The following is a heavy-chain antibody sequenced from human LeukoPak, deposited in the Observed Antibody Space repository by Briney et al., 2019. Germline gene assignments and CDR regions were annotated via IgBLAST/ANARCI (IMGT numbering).Heavy chain of an antibody. V-gene: IGHV3-21*01. Sequence: GGSLRLSCAASGVTFSSYSMNWVRQAPGKGLEWVSSISSSSGYIYYADSVKGRFTISRDNAKNSLYLQMNSLRAEDTAVYYCARDQGPDAPSGMDVWGKGTTVTVSS. J-gene: IGHJ6*04. CDR3: ARDQGPDAPSGMDV. D-gene: IGHD7-27*01. CDR2: ISSSSGYI. CDR1: GVTFSSYS.